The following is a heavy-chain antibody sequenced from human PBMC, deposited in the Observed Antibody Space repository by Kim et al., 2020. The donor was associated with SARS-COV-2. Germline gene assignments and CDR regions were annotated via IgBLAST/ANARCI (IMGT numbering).Heavy chain of an antibody. Sequence: PSLKSRVTISVDTSKNQFSLKLSSVTAADTAVYYCAAPPSGYHYYYGMDVWGQGTTVTVSS. V-gene: IGHV4-39*01. J-gene: IGHJ6*02. D-gene: IGHD3-3*01. CDR3: AAPPSGYHYYYGMDV.